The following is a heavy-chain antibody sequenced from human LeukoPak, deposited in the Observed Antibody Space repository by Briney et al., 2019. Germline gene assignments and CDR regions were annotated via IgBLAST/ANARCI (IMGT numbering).Heavy chain of an antibody. V-gene: IGHV3-64*01. CDR3: ARPYYDFWSGYYAILDYYFDY. Sequence: GGSLRLSCAGSGFTFSSYYMHWVRQAPGKGLEYVSAISSNGGSTYYANSVKDRFTISRDNSMDTLYLQIVSLRADDMAVYYCARPYYDFWSGYYAILDYYFDYWGQGTLVTVSS. J-gene: IGHJ4*02. CDR2: ISSNGGST. D-gene: IGHD3-3*01. CDR1: GFTFSSYY.